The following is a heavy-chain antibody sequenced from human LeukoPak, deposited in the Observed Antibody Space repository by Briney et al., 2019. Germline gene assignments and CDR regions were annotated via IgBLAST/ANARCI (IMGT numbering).Heavy chain of an antibody. CDR2: ISYDGTNK. Sequence: GGSLRLSCAASGFTFSSYGMHWVRQAPGKGLEWVAVISYDGTNKYYADSVKGRFTISRDNSKNTLCLQMNSLRAEDTAVYYCAKDRGYNSGRGPIDYWGQGTLVTVSS. CDR3: AKDRGYNSGRGPIDY. V-gene: IGHV3-30*18. CDR1: GFTFSSYG. D-gene: IGHD6-19*01. J-gene: IGHJ4*02.